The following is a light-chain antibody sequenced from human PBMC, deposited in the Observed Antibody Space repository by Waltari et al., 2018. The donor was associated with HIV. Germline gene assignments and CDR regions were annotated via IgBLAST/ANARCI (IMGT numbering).Light chain of an antibody. CDR3: QHPIKT. J-gene: IGKJ3*01. Sequence: DIQMTQSPSPLSASVGDRVTSTCRASTNFSTSLVGYQQKPGKAPKLLIYRASNLESGVPSRFSGSGSGTEFTLTIRSLQPDDLSTYYCQHPIKTFGPGTKVEIK. V-gene: IGKV1-5*03. CDR2: RAS. CDR1: TNFSTS.